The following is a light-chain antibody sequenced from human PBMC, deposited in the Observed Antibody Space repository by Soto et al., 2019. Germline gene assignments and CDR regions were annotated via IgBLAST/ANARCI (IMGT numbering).Light chain of an antibody. Sequence: QSALTQPPSASGSPGQSVTISCTGTSSDVGAYKYVSWYQQHPGKVPKLMIYEVNKRPSGVPDRFSGSKSGNTASLTVSGLQAEDEADYYCSSYAGSNNVFGTGTKVTVL. CDR1: SSDVGAYKY. CDR2: EVN. CDR3: SSYAGSNNV. V-gene: IGLV2-8*01. J-gene: IGLJ1*01.